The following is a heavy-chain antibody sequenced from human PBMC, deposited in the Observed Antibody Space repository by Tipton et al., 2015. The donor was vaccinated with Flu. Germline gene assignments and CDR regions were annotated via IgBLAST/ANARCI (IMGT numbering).Heavy chain of an antibody. CDR3: TNMGRWEDDC. CDR2: IYSAGAT. CDR1: GFTVSTDS. Sequence: SLRLSCAASGFTVSTDSMSWVRQAPGEGLEWVSLIYSAGATYYADSVKGRFTISRDNSENTVYLQMNSLRAEDTAVYYCTNMGRWEDDCWGQGTLVTVSS. J-gene: IGHJ4*02. V-gene: IGHV3-66*02. D-gene: IGHD1-26*01.